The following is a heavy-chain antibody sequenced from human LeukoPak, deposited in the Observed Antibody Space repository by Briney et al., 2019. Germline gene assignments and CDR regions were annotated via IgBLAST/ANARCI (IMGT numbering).Heavy chain of an antibody. Sequence: SETLSLTCAVYGESFSGYYWNWIRQPPGKGLEWIGSIYYSGSTYYNPSLKSRVTISVDTSKNQFSLKLSSVTAADTAVYYCAAPGIAAAGTFGGVYNWFDPWGQGTLVTVSS. CDR1: GESFSGYY. V-gene: IGHV4-34*01. CDR2: IYYSGST. CDR3: AAPGIAAAGTFGGVYNWFDP. D-gene: IGHD6-13*01. J-gene: IGHJ5*02.